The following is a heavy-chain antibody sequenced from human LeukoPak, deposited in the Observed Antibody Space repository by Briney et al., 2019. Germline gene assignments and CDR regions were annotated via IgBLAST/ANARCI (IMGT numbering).Heavy chain of an antibody. D-gene: IGHD5-18*01. J-gene: IGHJ4*02. V-gene: IGHV3-64*02. CDR3: ARGASILLWLLDY. CDR1: GFTFSSYG. CDR2: ISSNGAST. Sequence: GGSLRLSCVVSGFTFSSYGMHWVRQAPGKGLEYVSTISSNGASTYYADSVKGRFTISRDNSKNTLYLQVGSLRPEDMAVYYCARGASILLWLLDYWGQGTLVTVSS.